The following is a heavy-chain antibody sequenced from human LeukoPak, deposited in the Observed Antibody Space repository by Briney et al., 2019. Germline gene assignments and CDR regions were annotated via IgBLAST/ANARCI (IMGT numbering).Heavy chain of an antibody. V-gene: IGHV4-34*01. Sequence: PSETLSLTCAVYGGSFSGYYWSWIRQPPGKGLEWIGEINHSGSTNYNPSLKSRVTISVDTSKNQFSLKLSSVTAADTAVHYCARGSQSLGYCSGGSCRAKIFDYWGQGTLVTVSS. CDR1: GGSFSGYY. CDR2: INHSGST. CDR3: ARGSQSLGYCSGGSCRAKIFDY. J-gene: IGHJ4*02. D-gene: IGHD2-15*01.